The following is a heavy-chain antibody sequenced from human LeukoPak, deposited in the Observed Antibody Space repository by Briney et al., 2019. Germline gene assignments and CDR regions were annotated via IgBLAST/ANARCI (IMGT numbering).Heavy chain of an antibody. D-gene: IGHD2-2*02. V-gene: IGHV3-64D*09. CDR3: VKDRVVVPAAISYFDY. Sequence: PGGSLRLSCSASGFTFSSYAMHWVRQAPGKGLEYVSAISSNGGSTYYADSVKGRFTISRDNSKNTLYLQMSSLRAEDTAVYYCVKDRVVVPAAISYFDYWGQGTLVTVSS. J-gene: IGHJ4*02. CDR1: GFTFSSYA. CDR2: ISSNGGST.